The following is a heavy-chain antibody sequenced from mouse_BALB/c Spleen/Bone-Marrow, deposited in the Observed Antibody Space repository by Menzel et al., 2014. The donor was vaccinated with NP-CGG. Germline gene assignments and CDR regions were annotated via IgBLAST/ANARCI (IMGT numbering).Heavy chain of an antibody. Sequence: EVKLVESGGGLVKPGGSLKLPCAASGFAFSSYDMSWVRQTPEKRLEWVATISSGGSYTYYPDSVKGRFTISRDNARNTLYLQMSSLRSEDTALYYCARLLRLRYFDYWGQGTTLTVSS. J-gene: IGHJ2*01. CDR3: ARLLRLRYFDY. CDR2: ISSGGSYT. V-gene: IGHV5-9*02. D-gene: IGHD1-2*01. CDR1: GFAFSSYD.